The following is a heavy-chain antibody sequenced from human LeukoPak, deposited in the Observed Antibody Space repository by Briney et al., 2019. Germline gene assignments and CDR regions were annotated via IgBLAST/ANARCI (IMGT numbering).Heavy chain of an antibody. CDR1: GGSISGYY. CDR3: ARHYYDSSGYYYFDY. CDR2: IYYSGST. J-gene: IGHJ4*02. D-gene: IGHD3-22*01. Sequence: PSETLSLTCTVSGGSISGYYWSWIRQPPGKGLGYMGYIYYSGSTDYNPSLESRITISVDTSKNQFSLKLSSVTAADTAVYYCARHYYDSSGYYYFDYWGQGTLVTVSS. V-gene: IGHV4-59*08.